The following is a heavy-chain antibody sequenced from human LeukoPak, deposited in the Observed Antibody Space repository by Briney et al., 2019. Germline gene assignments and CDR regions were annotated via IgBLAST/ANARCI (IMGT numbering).Heavy chain of an antibody. J-gene: IGHJ4*02. Sequence: PGGSLRLSCAASGLTFSSHWMHWVRQAPGQGLEWVANIKQDGSEKYYVDSVKGRFTISRDNAKNSLYPQMNSLRDEDTAVYYCASDSPGYSSGSYFTYWGQGTLVTVSS. CDR2: IKQDGSEK. D-gene: IGHD2-15*01. CDR3: ASDSPGYSSGSYFTY. CDR1: GLTFSSHW. V-gene: IGHV3-7*03.